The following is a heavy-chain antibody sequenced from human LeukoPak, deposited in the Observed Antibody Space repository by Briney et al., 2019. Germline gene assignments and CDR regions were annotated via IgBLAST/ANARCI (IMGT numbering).Heavy chain of an antibody. D-gene: IGHD5-12*01. CDR3: ARDYIVATKGGYYYGMDV. Sequence: GGSLRLSRAASGFTFSSYWMHWVRQAPGKGLVWVSRINSDGSSTSYADSVKGRFTISRDNAKNTLYLQMNSLRAEDTAVYYCARDYIVATKGGYYYGMDVWGQGTTVTVSS. CDR2: INSDGSST. CDR1: GFTFSSYW. J-gene: IGHJ6*02. V-gene: IGHV3-74*01.